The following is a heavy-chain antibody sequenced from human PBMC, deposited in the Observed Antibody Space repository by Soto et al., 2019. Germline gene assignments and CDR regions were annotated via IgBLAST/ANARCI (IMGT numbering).Heavy chain of an antibody. CDR3: ARGGAYCSGDSCHSELNYYFGMDV. J-gene: IGHJ6*02. CDR2: IIHSGST. D-gene: IGHD2-15*01. V-gene: IGHV4-34*01. CDR1: GSAFRGSY. Sequence: SDTRSFTCAVYGSAFRGSYWSGIRQRPGKGREGSGAIIHSGSTNYPPSLKSRVTMSVDTSKNQFSLTLSYVTAADTALHYCARGGAYCSGDSCHSELNYYFGMDVWGQGTTVTVSS.